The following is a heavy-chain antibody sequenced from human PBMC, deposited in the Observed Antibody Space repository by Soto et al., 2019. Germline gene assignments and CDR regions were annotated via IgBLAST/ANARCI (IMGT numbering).Heavy chain of an antibody. CDR2: ISNDGTKK. CDR3: ANIILHY. CDR1: GFTFSNFA. J-gene: IGHJ4*02. Sequence: QVQLVESGGRVVQPGSSLRLSCADSGFTFSNFAMHWVLQTPGKGLEWVAVISNDGTKKVYADSVKGRLTISRDNSKNILYLEMNTLRPEDTAVYYCANIILHYWGQGTLGTVSS. D-gene: IGHD3-10*01. V-gene: IGHV3-30-3*01.